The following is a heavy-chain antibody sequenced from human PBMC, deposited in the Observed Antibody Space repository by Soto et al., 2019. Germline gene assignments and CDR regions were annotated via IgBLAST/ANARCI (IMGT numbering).Heavy chain of an antibody. CDR2: ISGSGGST. CDR3: AKVAKGGGSSSDSWFDP. Sequence: GGSLRLSCAASGFTFSSYAMSWVRQAPGKGLEWVSAISGSGGSTYYADSVKGRFTISRDNSKNTLYLQMNSLRAEDTAVYYCAKVAKGGGSSSDSWFDPWGQGTLVTVSS. V-gene: IGHV3-23*01. CDR1: GFTFSSYA. D-gene: IGHD2-15*01. J-gene: IGHJ5*02.